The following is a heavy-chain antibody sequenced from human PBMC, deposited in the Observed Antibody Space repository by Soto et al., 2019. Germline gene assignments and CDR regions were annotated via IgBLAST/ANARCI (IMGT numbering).Heavy chain of an antibody. CDR3: ALERQLDSPSDGFAI. CDR1: AFSVYY. D-gene: IGHD6-13*01. V-gene: IGHV1-2*02. J-gene: IGHJ3*02. Sequence: ASVKVSCKASAFSVYYLHWVRQAPGQGLEWMGRINPNTGVTNYAQRFQGRVTMTSDTSITTAFMDLSNVDFDDTAVYYCALERQLDSPSDGFAIWGQGTLVTVS. CDR2: INPNTGVT.